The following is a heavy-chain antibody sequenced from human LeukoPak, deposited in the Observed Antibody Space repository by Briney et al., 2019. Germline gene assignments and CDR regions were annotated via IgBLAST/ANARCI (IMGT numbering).Heavy chain of an antibody. D-gene: IGHD3-10*01. Sequence: PSETLSLTCAVYGGSFSGYYWSWIRQPAEKGLEWIGRIYTSGSTNYNPSLKSRVTISVDTSKNQFSLKLSSVTAADTAVYYCARGTYYGSGFTMSPDWGQGTLVTVSS. CDR2: IYTSGST. CDR1: GGSFSGYY. J-gene: IGHJ4*02. V-gene: IGHV4-59*10. CDR3: ARGTYYGSGFTMSPD.